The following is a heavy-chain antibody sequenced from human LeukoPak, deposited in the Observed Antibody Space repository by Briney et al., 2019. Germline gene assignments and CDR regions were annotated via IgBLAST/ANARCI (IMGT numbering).Heavy chain of an antibody. D-gene: IGHD6-19*01. CDR1: GFTVSSNY. V-gene: IGHV3-66*01. CDR3: ARDNRIEVAGTGANYYYGMDV. Sequence: GGSLRLSCAASGFTVSSNYMSWVRQAPGKGLEWVSVIYSGGSTYYADSVKGRFTISRDNSKNTLYLQMNSLRAEDTAVYYCARDNRIEVAGTGANYYYGMDVWGQGTTVTVSS. CDR2: IYSGGST. J-gene: IGHJ6*02.